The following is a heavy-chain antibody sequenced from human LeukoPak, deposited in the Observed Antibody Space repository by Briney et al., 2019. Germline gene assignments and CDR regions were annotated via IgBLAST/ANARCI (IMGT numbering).Heavy chain of an antibody. CDR3: ARSPGIWNEYGRLEY. CDR2: IFYTGST. J-gene: IGHJ4*02. V-gene: IGHV4-31*03. CDR1: GDSISRGGHY. D-gene: IGHD1-1*01. Sequence: PSETLSLTCTVSGDSISRGGHYWNWLRQRPGKGLEWIGYIFYTGSTYYNLSLKSRVTISVDTSKNQFSLKLSSVTAADTAVYYCARSPGIWNEYGRLEYWGQGALVTVSS.